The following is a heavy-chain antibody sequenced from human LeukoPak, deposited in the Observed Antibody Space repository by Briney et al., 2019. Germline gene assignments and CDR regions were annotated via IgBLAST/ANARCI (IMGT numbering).Heavy chain of an antibody. D-gene: IGHD3-3*01. J-gene: IGHJ6*02. V-gene: IGHV3-74*01. Sequence: GSLRLSXAXSGFTFSSYWMHWVRHAPGKGLVWVSRINSDGSSTSYADSVKGRFTISRDNAKNTLYLQMNSLRAEDTAVYYCARGRYYDFWSGYPTGMDVWGQGTTVTVSS. CDR1: GFTFSSYW. CDR3: ARGRYYDFWSGYPTGMDV. CDR2: INSDGSST.